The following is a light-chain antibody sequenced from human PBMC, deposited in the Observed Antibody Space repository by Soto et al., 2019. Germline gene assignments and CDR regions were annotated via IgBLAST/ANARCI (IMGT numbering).Light chain of an antibody. V-gene: IGKV3-20*01. Sequence: EIVLTQSPGTLSLSPGERATLSCRASQSISSTYLAWYRQKSGQAPRLLIYAASSRATGISDRFSGSGSGTDFTLTISRLEPEDFAVYYCQQYFASSWTFGQVTRVEIK. CDR2: AAS. CDR3: QQYFASSWT. CDR1: QSISSTY. J-gene: IGKJ1*01.